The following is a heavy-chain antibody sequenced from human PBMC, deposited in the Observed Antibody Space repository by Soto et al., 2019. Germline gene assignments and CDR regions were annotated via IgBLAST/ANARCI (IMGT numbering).Heavy chain of an antibody. Sequence: SGPTLVNPTQTLYLTCTFSGFSLSTSGKCVSWIRQPPGKALEWLARIDWDDDKYYSTSLKTRLTISKDTSKNQVVLTMTNMEPVDTATYYCARIPIRTITMVRGVNPDAFDILGQRTMVTVTS. CDR3: ARIPIRTITMVRGVNPDAFDI. V-gene: IGHV2-70*11. D-gene: IGHD3-10*01. J-gene: IGHJ3*02. CDR1: GFSLSTSGKC. CDR2: IDWDDDK.